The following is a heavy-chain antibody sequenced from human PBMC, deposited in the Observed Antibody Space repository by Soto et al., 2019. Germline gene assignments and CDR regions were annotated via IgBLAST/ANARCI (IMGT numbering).Heavy chain of an antibody. D-gene: IGHD6-13*01. CDR1: SDSLTITSHY. CDR2: VYYSGSL. CDR3: ASGNIVGSSPYYFDN. J-gene: IGHJ4*02. Sequence: NPSETLSLTCIVSSDSLTITSHYWGWVRQPPGKGLEWIGNVYYSGSLYFNPSLKGRATISLDTSKNQLTLTLTSVTAADTAVYYCASGNIVGSSPYYFDNWGQGALVTVSS. V-gene: IGHV4-39*01.